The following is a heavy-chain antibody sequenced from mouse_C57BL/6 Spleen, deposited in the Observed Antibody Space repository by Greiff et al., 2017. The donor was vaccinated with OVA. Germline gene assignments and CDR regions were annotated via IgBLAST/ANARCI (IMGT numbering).Heavy chain of an antibody. D-gene: IGHD1-1*01. J-gene: IGHJ1*03. Sequence: QVQLKQPGAELVMPGASVKLSCKASGYTFTSYWMHWVKQRPGQGLEWIGEIDPSDSYTNYNQKFKGKSTLTVDKSSSTAYMQLSSLTSEDSAVYYCARPFITPYFDVWGTGTTVTVSS. CDR1: GYTFTSYW. CDR2: IDPSDSYT. V-gene: IGHV1-69*01. CDR3: ARPFITPYFDV.